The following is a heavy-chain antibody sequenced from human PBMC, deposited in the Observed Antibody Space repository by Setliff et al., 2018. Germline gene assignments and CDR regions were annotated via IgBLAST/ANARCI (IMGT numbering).Heavy chain of an antibody. Sequence: PSETLSLTCIVSGVSISSYYWSWIRQPPGKGLESIGYIQKSGGTNYNPALKSRVTISVDTSTNQFSLKLRSVTAADTAVYYCARLSWNGLRYYGLDVWGQGTTVTVSS. CDR3: ARLSWNGLRYYGLDV. CDR1: GVSISSYY. D-gene: IGHD3-3*01. V-gene: IGHV4-59*01. J-gene: IGHJ6*02. CDR2: IQKSGGT.